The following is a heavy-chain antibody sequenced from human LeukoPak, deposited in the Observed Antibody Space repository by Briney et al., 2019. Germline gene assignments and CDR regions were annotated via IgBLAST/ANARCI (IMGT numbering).Heavy chain of an antibody. Sequence: GGSLRLSCAASGFTFSSYEMNWVRQAPGKGLEWVSYISSSGSTIYYADSVKGRFTISRDNAKNSLYLQMNSLRAEDTAVYYCARKSNGEIGYAFDIWGQGTMVTVSS. CDR3: ARKSNGEIGYAFDI. D-gene: IGHD2-21*01. V-gene: IGHV3-48*03. J-gene: IGHJ3*02. CDR2: ISSSGSTI. CDR1: GFTFSSYE.